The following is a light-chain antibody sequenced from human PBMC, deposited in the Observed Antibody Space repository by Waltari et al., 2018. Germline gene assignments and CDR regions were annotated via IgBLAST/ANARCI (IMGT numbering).Light chain of an antibody. CDR3: SSYAGSNNRYV. CDR2: EVS. V-gene: IGLV2-8*01. J-gene: IGLJ1*01. Sequence: QSALTQPPSASGSPGQSVTISCTGTSSDVGGYNYASWYQQHPGKAPKLMIYEVSKRPSGVPDRFSGSKSGNTASLTVSWLQAEDEADYYCSSYAGSNNRYVFGTGTKVTVL. CDR1: SSDVGGYNY.